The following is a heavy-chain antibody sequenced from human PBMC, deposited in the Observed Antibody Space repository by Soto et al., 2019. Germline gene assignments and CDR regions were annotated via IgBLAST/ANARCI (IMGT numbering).Heavy chain of an antibody. CDR3: ARGRGFGGNSYYFDY. CDR2: IYHSGTT. D-gene: IGHD2-21*02. V-gene: IGHV4-31*02. Sequence: WTWIRHRPGKGLEWIGYIYHSGTTYYSPSLKSRVTISVDTSKNQLSLKLSSVTAADTAVYYCARGRGFGGNSYYFDYWGQGTLVTVSS. J-gene: IGHJ4*02.